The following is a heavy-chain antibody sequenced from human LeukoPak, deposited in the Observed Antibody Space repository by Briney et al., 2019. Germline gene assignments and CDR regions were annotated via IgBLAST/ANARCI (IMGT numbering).Heavy chain of an antibody. J-gene: IGHJ4*02. Sequence: PGRSLRLSCAASGFTFSSYAMHWVRQAPGKGLEWVADISYDGYNKYYADSVKGRFTISRDNSKNTLYLQMNSLRAEDTAVYYCARERVGATNYFDYWGQGTLVTVSS. CDR2: ISYDGYNK. V-gene: IGHV3-30-3*01. CDR1: GFTFSSYA. CDR3: ARERVGATNYFDY. D-gene: IGHD1-26*01.